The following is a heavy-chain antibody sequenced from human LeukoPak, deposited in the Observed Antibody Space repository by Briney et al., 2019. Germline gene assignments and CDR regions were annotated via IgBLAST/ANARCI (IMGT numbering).Heavy chain of an antibody. CDR2: MNPNSGNT. CDR3: ARGYFSAPPSSGESDFDY. D-gene: IGHD6-19*01. CDR1: GYTFTSYD. Sequence: ASVKVSCKVSGYTFTSYDINWVRQATGQGLEWMGWMNPNSGNTGYAQKFQGRVTMTRNTSISTAYMELSSLRSEDTAVYYCARGYFSAPPSSGESDFDYWGQGTLVTVSS. J-gene: IGHJ4*02. V-gene: IGHV1-8*01.